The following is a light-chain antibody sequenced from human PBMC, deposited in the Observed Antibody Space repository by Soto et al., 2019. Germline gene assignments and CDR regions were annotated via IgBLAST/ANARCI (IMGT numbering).Light chain of an antibody. CDR3: QEYDNWPLWT. CDR1: QSVRSN. CDR2: GAS. Sequence: DTMITQSPATLPESQGERATLSCSASQSVRSNLAWYQQKPGQAPRLLIYGASTRATGVPARFSGSGSGTEFTLTINSLQSEDFALYYCQEYDNWPLWTFGQVSNVDIK. J-gene: IGKJ1*01. V-gene: IGKV3-15*01.